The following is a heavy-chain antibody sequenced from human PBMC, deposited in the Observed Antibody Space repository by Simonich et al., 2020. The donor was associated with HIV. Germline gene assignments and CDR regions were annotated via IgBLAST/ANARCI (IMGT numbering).Heavy chain of an antibody. CDR1: GGSFSGYY. CDR2: ISHVGRT. J-gene: IGHJ4*02. D-gene: IGHD1-26*01. Sequence: QVQLQQWGAGLLKPSETLSLTCAVYGGSFSGYYWSWIRQPPGKGLEWIGEISHVGRTNNNPPRKSRVTISVDTSKKQISLRLSSGTAADTALYYCARHRPSGNYLYEVDYFDFWGQGTLVTVSS. CDR3: ARHRPSGNYLYEVDYFDF. V-gene: IGHV4-34*01.